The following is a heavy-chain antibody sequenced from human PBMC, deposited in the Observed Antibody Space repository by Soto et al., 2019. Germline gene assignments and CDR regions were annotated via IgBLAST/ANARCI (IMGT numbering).Heavy chain of an antibody. CDR3: ARDWFGIDY. CDR2: INPYNSNT. CDR1: GYTFTSYG. D-gene: IGHD3-16*01. V-gene: IGHV1-18*01. Sequence: QVQLVQSGAEVKKPGASVKVSCKASGYTFTSYGISWVRQAPGQGLEWMGWINPYNSNTNYAQKRQGRGTITTDTPTTTGYMELRSLRSDDTAVYYCARDWFGIDYWGQGTVVTVSS. J-gene: IGHJ4*02.